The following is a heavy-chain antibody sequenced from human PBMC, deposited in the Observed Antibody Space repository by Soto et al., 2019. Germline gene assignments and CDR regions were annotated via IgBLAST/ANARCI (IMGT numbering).Heavy chain of an antibody. CDR1: GGSISSYY. Sequence: QVQLQESGPGLVKPSETLSLTCTVSGGSISSYYWGWIRQPPGKGLEWIGYIYYSGSINYNPSLKSRVTISVDTSKNQFSLKLSSVTAADTAVYYCARYSSSYYTFDYWGQGTLVTVSS. D-gene: IGHD6-13*01. CDR3: ARYSSSYYTFDY. CDR2: IYYSGSI. J-gene: IGHJ4*02. V-gene: IGHV4-59*01.